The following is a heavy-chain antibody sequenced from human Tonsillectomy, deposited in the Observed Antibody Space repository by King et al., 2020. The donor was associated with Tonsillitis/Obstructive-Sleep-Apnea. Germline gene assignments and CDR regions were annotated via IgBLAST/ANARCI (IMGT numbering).Heavy chain of an antibody. V-gene: IGHV3-73*01. CDR3: TGRPGYCSSTNCYAESGMDV. CDR1: GFTFSGST. CDR2: IRSKANSYAT. D-gene: IGHD2-2*01. J-gene: IGHJ6*04. Sequence: GQLVQSGGGLVQPGGSLKLSCAASGFTFSGSTMHWVRQASGKGLEWVGRIRSKANSYATAYAASVEGRFTISRDDSKNTADLQMNSLKTEDTAVYYCTGRPGYCSSTNCYAESGMDVWGKGTTVTVSS.